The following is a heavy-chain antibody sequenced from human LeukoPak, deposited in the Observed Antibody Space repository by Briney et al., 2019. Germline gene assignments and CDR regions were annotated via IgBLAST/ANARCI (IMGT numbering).Heavy chain of an antibody. Sequence: GASLMISCKCSGYSFTSYWIGWVRQMPGKGLEWMGIIYPGDSDTRYSPPFQGQVTISADKSISTAYLQWSSLKASDTAMYYCATSPYYDSSGYYRDWGQGTLVTVSS. CDR1: GYSFTSYW. D-gene: IGHD3-22*01. CDR3: ATSPYYDSSGYYRD. V-gene: IGHV5-51*01. CDR2: IYPGDSDT. J-gene: IGHJ4*02.